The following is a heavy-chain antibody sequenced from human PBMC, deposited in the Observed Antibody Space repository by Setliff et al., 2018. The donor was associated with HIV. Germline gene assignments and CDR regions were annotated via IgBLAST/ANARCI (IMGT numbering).Heavy chain of an antibody. J-gene: IGHJ1*01. CDR2: IIPIFGTA. CDR1: GYTLTELS. D-gene: IGHD1-26*01. CDR3: TTQEGSYYVAYFQH. V-gene: IGHV1-24*01. Sequence: RASVKVSCKVSGYTLTELSIHWVRQAPGKGLEWMGGIIPIFGTANYARKFQGRVTMTEDTATETAYMELSSLRSEDTAMYYCTTQEGSYYVAYFQHWGQGTLVTVSS.